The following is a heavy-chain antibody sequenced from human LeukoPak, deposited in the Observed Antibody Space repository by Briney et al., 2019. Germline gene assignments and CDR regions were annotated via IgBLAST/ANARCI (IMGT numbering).Heavy chain of an antibody. CDR1: GYTFTGYY. V-gene: IGHV1-2*02. CDR2: INPNSGGT. CDR3: ARAYVIAVAGVGWFDP. J-gene: IGHJ5*02. Sequence: GASVKVSCKASGYTFTGYYMHWVRQAPGQGLEWMGWINPNSGGTNYAQKFQGRVTMTRDTSISTAYMELSRLRSDDTAVYYCARAYVIAVAGVGWFDPWGQGTLVTVSS. D-gene: IGHD6-19*01.